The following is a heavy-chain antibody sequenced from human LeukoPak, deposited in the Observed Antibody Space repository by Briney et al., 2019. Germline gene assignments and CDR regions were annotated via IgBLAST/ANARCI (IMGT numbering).Heavy chain of an antibody. CDR3: TRESTGMATTPSDY. D-gene: IGHD5-24*01. J-gene: IGHJ4*02. V-gene: IGHV1-18*01. CDR2: ISAYNGNT. CDR1: VYTFTSYG. Sequence: ASVKVSCKASVYTFTSYGISWVRQAPGQGLEWMGWISAYNGNTNYAQKLQGRVTMTTDTSTSTAYMELRSLRSDDTAVYYCTRESTGMATTPSDYWGQGTLVTVSS.